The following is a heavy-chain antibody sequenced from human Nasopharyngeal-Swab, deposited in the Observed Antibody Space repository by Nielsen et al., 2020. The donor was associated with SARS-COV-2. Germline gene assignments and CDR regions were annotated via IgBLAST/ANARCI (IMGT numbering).Heavy chain of an antibody. J-gene: IGHJ4*02. D-gene: IGHD6-13*01. V-gene: IGHV4-39*01. CDR3: VRSSSWYYFDY. Sequence: AETLCLTCTVSGASIAYSTFYWGWMRQPPGKGLGWIGNIYYNGNTYQNPSLKSRLTISVDKSKNQFSLQLSSVTAADTAVYYCVRSSSWYYFDYWAQGTQVTVSS. CDR2: IYYNGNT. CDR1: GASIAYSTFY.